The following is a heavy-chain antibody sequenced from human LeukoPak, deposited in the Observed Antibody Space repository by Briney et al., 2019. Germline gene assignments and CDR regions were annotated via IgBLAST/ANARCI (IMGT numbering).Heavy chain of an antibody. CDR1: GFTFSSYG. CDR3: ASIAVAGADFDY. CDR2: IWYDGSNK. V-gene: IGHV3-33*01. D-gene: IGHD6-19*01. J-gene: IGHJ4*02. Sequence: PGRSLRLSCAASGFTFSSYGMHWVRQAPGKGLEWVAVIWYDGSNKYHADSVKGRFTISRDNSKNTLYLQMNSLRAEDTAVYYCASIAVAGADFDYWGQGTLVTVSS.